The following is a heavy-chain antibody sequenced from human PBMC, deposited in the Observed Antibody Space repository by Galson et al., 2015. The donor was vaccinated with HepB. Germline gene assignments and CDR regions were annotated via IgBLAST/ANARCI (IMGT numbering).Heavy chain of an antibody. CDR1: GGSISSSNW. J-gene: IGHJ6*02. CDR2: IYHSGST. Sequence: ETLSLTCAVSGGSISSSNWWSWVRQPPGKGLEWIGEIYHSGSTNYNPSLKSRVTISVDKSKNQFSLKLSSVTAADTAVYYCAREAGRAYYYYGMDVWGQGTTVTVPS. D-gene: IGHD2-15*01. V-gene: IGHV4-4*02. CDR3: AREAGRAYYYYGMDV.